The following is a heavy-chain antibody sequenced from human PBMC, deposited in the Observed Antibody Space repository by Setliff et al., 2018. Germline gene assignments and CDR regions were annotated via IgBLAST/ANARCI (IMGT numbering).Heavy chain of an antibody. Sequence: SETLSLTCTVSGGSISSGGYYWSWIRQHPGKGLEWIGYIYYSGSTYYNPSLKSLVTISVDTSKNHFSLKMSSMTAADTAVYYCARFLNPRDGYQNSPGFDFWGQGTLVTVSS. D-gene: IGHD5-12*01. CDR2: IYYSGST. J-gene: IGHJ4*02. CDR3: ARFLNPRDGYQNSPGFDF. CDR1: GGSISSGGYY. V-gene: IGHV4-31*01.